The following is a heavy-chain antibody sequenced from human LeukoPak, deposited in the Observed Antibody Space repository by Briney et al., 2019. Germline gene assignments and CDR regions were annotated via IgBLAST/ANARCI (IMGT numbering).Heavy chain of an antibody. CDR1: GFTFSSYA. V-gene: IGHV3-23*01. J-gene: IGHJ4*02. D-gene: IGHD3-3*01. CDR2: ISGSGGST. Sequence: GGSLRLSCAAFGFTFSSYAMSWVRQAPGKGLEWVSAISGSGGSTYYADSVKGRFTISRDNSKNTLYLQMNSLRAEDTAVYYCAKDGAYYDFWSGYRHEHPYYFDYWGQGTLVTVSS. CDR3: AKDGAYYDFWSGYRHEHPYYFDY.